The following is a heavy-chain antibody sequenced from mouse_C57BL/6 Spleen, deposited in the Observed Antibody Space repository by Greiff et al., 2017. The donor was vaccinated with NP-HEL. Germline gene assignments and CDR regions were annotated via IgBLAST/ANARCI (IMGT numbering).Heavy chain of an antibody. CDR3: ARRLRYSAWFAY. J-gene: IGHJ3*01. CDR2: INPNNGGT. Sequence: EVQLQQSGPELVKPGASVKIPCKASGYTFTDYNMDWVKQSHGKSLEWIGDINPNNGGTIYNQKFKGKATLTVDKSSSTAYMELRSLTSEDTGVYSCARRLRYSAWFAYWGQGTLVTVSA. CDR1: GYTFTDYN. V-gene: IGHV1-18*01. D-gene: IGHD1-1*01.